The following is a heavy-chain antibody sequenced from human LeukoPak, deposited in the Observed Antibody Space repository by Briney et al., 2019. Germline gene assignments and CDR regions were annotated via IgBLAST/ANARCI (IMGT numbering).Heavy chain of an antibody. Sequence: SETLSRTCTVSGGSISSYYWSWIRQPPGKGLEWIGYIYYSGSTNYNPSLKSRVTISVDTSKNQFSLKLSSVTAADTAVYYCARHAFSSSSQYFQHWGQGTLVTVSS. D-gene: IGHD6-6*01. CDR2: IYYSGST. CDR1: GGSISSYY. CDR3: ARHAFSSSSQYFQH. V-gene: IGHV4-59*08. J-gene: IGHJ1*01.